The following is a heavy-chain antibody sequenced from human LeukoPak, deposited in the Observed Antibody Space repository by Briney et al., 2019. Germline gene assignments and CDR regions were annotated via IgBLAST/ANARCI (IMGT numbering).Heavy chain of an antibody. J-gene: IGHJ4*02. D-gene: IGHD4-17*01. CDR1: GGSISSYY. CDR3: ARDYGDLYYFDY. CDR2: IYYSGST. Sequence: SETLSLTCTVSGGSISSYYWSWIRQPPGKGLEWIGYIYYSGSTNYNPSLKSRVTISVDTSKNQFSLKLSSVTAADTAEYYCARDYGDLYYFDYWGQGTLVTVSS. V-gene: IGHV4-59*12.